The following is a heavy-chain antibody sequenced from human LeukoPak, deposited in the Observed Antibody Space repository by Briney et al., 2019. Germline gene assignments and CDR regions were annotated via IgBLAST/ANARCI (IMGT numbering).Heavy chain of an antibody. Sequence: AWVKVSCKASGGTFSINAISRVREPPGQGLEWMGGIIPIFGTANYAQKFQGRVTITTDESTSTAYMELSSLRSEDTAVYYCARARQYWKYYFDYWGQGTLVTVSS. CDR1: GGTFSINA. D-gene: IGHD1-1*01. V-gene: IGHV1-69*05. J-gene: IGHJ4*02. CDR2: IIPIFGTA. CDR3: ARARQYWKYYFDY.